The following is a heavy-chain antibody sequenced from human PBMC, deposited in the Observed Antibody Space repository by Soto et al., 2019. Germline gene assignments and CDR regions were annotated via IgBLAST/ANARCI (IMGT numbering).Heavy chain of an antibody. D-gene: IGHD3-16*01. CDR2: IQHTGNT. J-gene: IGHJ5*02. CDR3: AKDVSSRRWFDP. V-gene: IGHV4-4*07. Sequence: SETLSLTCAVSGASIRSYHWSFLRQPAGKGLEWIGRIQHTGNTNYNPSLKTRVTMSADTSKNQISLKMTSVTAADTAVYFCAKDVSSRRWFDPWGQGVRVTVSS. CDR1: GASIRSYH.